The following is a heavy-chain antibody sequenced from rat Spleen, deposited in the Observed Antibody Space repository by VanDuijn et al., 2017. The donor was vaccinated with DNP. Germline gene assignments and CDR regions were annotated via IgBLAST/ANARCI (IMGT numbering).Heavy chain of an antibody. CDR3: ARRGTDYGYYFDY. V-gene: IGHV5-7*01. D-gene: IGHD1-11*01. Sequence: EVQLVESGGGLVQPGRPMKLSCAASGFTFSDYNMAWVRQAPKKGLEWVATISYDGSSTSYRDSVTGLITISRDNAKSTLYLQMDSLRSEDTATYHCARRGTDYGYYFDYWGQGVMVTVSS. CDR2: ISYDGSST. J-gene: IGHJ2*01. CDR1: GFTFSDYN.